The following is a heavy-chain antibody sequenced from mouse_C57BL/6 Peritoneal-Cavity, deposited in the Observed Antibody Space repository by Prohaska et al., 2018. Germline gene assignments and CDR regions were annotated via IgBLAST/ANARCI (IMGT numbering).Heavy chain of an antibody. CDR3: ARGGGAWFAY. CDR1: GYAFSSSW. J-gene: IGHJ3*01. V-gene: IGHV1-82*01. Sequence: PGASVKISCKASGYAFSSSWMNWVKQRPGQGLEWIGRIFHGDGETKYNGKFKGKATLTADKSSSTAYMQLSSLTSEDSAVYFCARGGGAWFAYWGQGTLVTVSA. CDR2: IFHGDGET.